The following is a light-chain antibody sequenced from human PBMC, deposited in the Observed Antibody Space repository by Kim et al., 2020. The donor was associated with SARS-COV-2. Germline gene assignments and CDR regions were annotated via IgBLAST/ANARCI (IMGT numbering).Light chain of an antibody. J-gene: IGKJ2*01. CDR3: QQYGSSPPVT. Sequence: EIVLTQSPGTLSLSPGERATLSCRASQSVSSCYLAWYQQKPGQAPRLLIYGASSRATGIPDRFSGSGSGTDFTLTISRLEPEDFAVYYCQQYGSSPPVTFGQGTKLEI. CDR2: GAS. CDR1: QSVSSCY. V-gene: IGKV3-20*01.